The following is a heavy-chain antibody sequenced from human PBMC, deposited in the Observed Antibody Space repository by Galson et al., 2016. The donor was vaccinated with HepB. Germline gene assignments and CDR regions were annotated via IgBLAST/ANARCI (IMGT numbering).Heavy chain of an antibody. CDR2: VYFSGSA. V-gene: IGHV4-61*02. CDR3: AREDWANHHSLDS. CDR1: GGSISSSSYY. D-gene: IGHD3/OR15-3a*01. J-gene: IGHJ4*02. Sequence: TLSLTCTVSGGSISSSSYYWSWIRQPAGKGLEWIGRVYFSGSASYNPSLKSRVTISADTSKNQFSLNLISVTATDTAVYYCAREDWANHHSLDSWGQGTLVTVS.